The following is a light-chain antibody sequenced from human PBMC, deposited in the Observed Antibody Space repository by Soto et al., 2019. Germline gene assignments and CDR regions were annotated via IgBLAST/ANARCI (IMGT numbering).Light chain of an antibody. Sequence: EILMTQSPATLSVSPGERATLSCRASQSVNSNLAWYQQKPGQAPRLLIYGASTRASGVPDRFSGSGSGTELTLTISSLQSEDFAVYYCQQYNNWPLTFGQGTKVEIK. J-gene: IGKJ1*01. CDR1: QSVNSN. V-gene: IGKV3-15*01. CDR3: QQYNNWPLT. CDR2: GAS.